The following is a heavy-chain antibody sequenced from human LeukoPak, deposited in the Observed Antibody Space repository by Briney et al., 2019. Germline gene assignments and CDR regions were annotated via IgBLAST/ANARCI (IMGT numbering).Heavy chain of an antibody. CDR1: GGSFSGYY. Sequence: SETLSLTCAVYGGSFSGYYWSWIRQPPGKGLEWIGEINHSGSTNYNPSLKSRVTISVDTSKNQFSLRVSSSTAAETAVYYCARLKWSGRLDHWGQGALVTVSS. V-gene: IGHV4-34*01. CDR2: INHSGST. D-gene: IGHD3-3*01. CDR3: ARLKWSGRLDH. J-gene: IGHJ4*02.